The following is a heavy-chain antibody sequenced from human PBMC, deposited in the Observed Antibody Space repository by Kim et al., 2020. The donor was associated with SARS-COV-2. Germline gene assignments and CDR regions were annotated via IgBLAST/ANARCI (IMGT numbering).Heavy chain of an antibody. CDR2: ISYDGSNK. J-gene: IGHJ3*02. D-gene: IGHD3-9*01. V-gene: IGHV3-30*04. Sequence: GGSLRLSCAASGFTFSSYAMHWVRQAPGKGLEWVAVISYDGSNKYYADSVKGRFTISRDNSKNTLYLQMNSLRAEDTALYYCARDYFILIGGIDDAFDI. CDR1: GFTFSSYA. CDR3: ARDYFILIGGIDDAFDI.